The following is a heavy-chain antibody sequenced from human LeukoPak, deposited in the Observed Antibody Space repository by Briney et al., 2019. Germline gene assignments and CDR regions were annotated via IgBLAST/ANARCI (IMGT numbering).Heavy chain of an antibody. V-gene: IGHV1-69*13. CDR1: GGTFSSYA. CDR2: ITPIFGTA. CDR3: ARDEWGYQLLFF. Sequence: SVKVSCKASGGTFSSYAISWVRQAPGQGLEWMGGITPIFGTANYAQKFQGRVTITADESTSTAYMELSSLRSEDTAVYYCARDEWGYQLLFFWGQGTLVTVSS. D-gene: IGHD2-2*01. J-gene: IGHJ4*02.